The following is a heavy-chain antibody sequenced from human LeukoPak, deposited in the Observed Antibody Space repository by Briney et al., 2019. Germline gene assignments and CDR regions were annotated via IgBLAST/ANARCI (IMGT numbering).Heavy chain of an antibody. V-gene: IGHV3-30-3*01. Sequence: GGSLRLSCAASGFTFSSYAMHWVRQAPGKGLEWVAVISYDGSNKYYADSMKGRFTISRDNSKNTLYLQMNSLRAEDTAVYYCARANMVRGVSYDYWGQGTLVTVSS. CDR3: ARANMVRGVSYDY. D-gene: IGHD3-10*01. J-gene: IGHJ4*02. CDR2: ISYDGSNK. CDR1: GFTFSSYA.